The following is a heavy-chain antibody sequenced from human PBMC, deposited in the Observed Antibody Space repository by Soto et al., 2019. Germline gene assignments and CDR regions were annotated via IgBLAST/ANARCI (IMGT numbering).Heavy chain of an antibody. D-gene: IGHD2-15*01. CDR1: GFTFSSYS. Sequence: GGSLRLSCAASGFTFSSYSMNWVRQAPGKGLEWVSSISSSSSYIYYADSVKGRFTISRDNAKNTLYLQMNSLRAEDTAVYYCAKDKDRLLAYWGQGTLVTVSS. CDR3: AKDKDRLLAY. J-gene: IGHJ4*02. V-gene: IGHV3-21*01. CDR2: ISSSSSYI.